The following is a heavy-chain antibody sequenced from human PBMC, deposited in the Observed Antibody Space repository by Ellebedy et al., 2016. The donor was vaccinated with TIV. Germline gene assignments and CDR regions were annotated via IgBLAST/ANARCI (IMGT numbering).Heavy chain of an antibody. CDR3: TRRMGTTVTTRFDY. V-gene: IGHV3-23*01. D-gene: IGHD4-17*01. CDR2: ISGSGGGT. CDR1: GFTFSSYA. J-gene: IGHJ4*01. Sequence: GESLKISXAASGFTFSSYAMSWVRQAPGKGLEWVSAISGSGGGTYYADSVRGRFTISRDNVKNSLYLQMNSLRVEDTAVYYCTRRMGTTVTTRFDYWGHGILVTVSS.